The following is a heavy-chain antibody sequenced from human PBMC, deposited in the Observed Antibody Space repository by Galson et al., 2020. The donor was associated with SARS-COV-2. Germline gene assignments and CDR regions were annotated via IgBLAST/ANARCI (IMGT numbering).Heavy chain of an antibody. CDR3: ARTPIQGGVLTFFDY. V-gene: IGHV4-31*03. J-gene: IGHJ4*02. CDR1: GGSINSGGYY. CDR2: IYYGGST. D-gene: IGHD3-3*01. Sequence: SQTLSLTCTVSGGSINSGGYYWSWIRQHPGKGLEWIGYIYYGGSTYYNPSLKSRLTISVDTSKNQFSLKLSSVTAADTAVYYCARTPIQGGVLTFFDYWGQGTLVTVSS.